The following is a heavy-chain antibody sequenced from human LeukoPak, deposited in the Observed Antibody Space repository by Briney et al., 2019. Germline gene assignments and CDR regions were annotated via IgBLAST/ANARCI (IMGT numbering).Heavy chain of an antibody. D-gene: IGHD3-3*01. CDR1: GGSISSGGYY. J-gene: IGHJ5*02. CDR2: IYYSGST. Sequence: PSETLSLTCTVSGGSISSGGYYWSWIRQHPGKGLEWIGYIYYSGSTNYNPSLKSRVTISVDTSKNQFSLKLSSVTAADTAVYYCARGLFAEFDPWGQGTLVTVSS. V-gene: IGHV4-31*03. CDR3: ARGLFAEFDP.